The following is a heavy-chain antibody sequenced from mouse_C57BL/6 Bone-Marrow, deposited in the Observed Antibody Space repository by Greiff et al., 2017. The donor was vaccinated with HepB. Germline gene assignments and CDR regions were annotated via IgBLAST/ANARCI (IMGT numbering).Heavy chain of an antibody. CDR1: GYAFSSSW. CDR2: IYPGDGDT. J-gene: IGHJ1*03. Sequence: QVQLQQSGPELVKPGASVKISCKASGYAFSSSWMNWVKQRPGKRLEWIGRIYPGDGDTNYNGKFKGKATLTADKSSSTAYMQLSSLTSEDSAVYFCARSSYYYGSSPYWYFDVWGTGTTVTVSS. D-gene: IGHD1-1*01. CDR3: ARSSYYYGSSPYWYFDV. V-gene: IGHV1-82*01.